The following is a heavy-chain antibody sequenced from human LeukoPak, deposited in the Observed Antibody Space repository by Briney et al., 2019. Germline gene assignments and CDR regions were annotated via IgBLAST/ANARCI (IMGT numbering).Heavy chain of an antibody. CDR2: MSYDGSNK. CDR3: AEDQNYGDSSYYYNMDV. Sequence: GGSLRLSCAASGFTFSSYWMSWVRQAPGKGLEWVAFMSYDGSNKDYADSVKGRFTISRDNSKNTLYLQMKSLRSEDTAVYYCAEDQNYGDSSYYYNMDVWGQGTTVTVSS. V-gene: IGHV3-30*18. D-gene: IGHD4-17*01. J-gene: IGHJ6*02. CDR1: GFTFSSYW.